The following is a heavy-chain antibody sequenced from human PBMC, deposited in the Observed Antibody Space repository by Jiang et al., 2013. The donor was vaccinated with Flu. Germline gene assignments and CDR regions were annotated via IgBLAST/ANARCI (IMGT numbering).Heavy chain of an antibody. CDR1: GGSISSSSYY. CDR3: ARDVSGNGLFDR. CDR2: IYYSGST. V-gene: IGHV4-31*03. D-gene: IGHD1-26*01. Sequence: LLKPSETLSLTCTVSGGSISSSSYYWGWIRQHPRKGLEWIGNIYYSGSTYYNPSLQSRVTISLDTSKIQLSLKLRSVTAADTAVYYCARDVSGNGLFDRWGRGTLVTVSS. J-gene: IGHJ2*01.